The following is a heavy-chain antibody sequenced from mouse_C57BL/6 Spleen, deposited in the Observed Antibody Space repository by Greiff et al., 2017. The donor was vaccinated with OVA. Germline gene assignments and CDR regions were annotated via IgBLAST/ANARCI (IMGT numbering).Heavy chain of an antibody. CDR2: IDPETGGT. V-gene: IGHV1-15*01. D-gene: IGHD1-1*01. J-gene: IGHJ4*01. CDR1: GYTFTDYE. Sequence: QVHVKQSGAELVRPGASVTLSCKASGYTFTDYEMHWVKQTPVHGLEWIGAIDPETGGTAYNQKFKGKAILTADKSSSTAYMELRSLTSEDSAVYYCTPITTVVATKDYYAMDYWGQGTSVTVSS. CDR3: TPITTVVATKDYYAMDY.